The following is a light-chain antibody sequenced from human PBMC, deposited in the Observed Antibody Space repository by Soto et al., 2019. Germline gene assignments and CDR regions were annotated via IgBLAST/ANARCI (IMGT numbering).Light chain of an antibody. V-gene: IGKV1-39*01. CDR2: AAS. J-gene: IGKJ5*01. Sequence: DIRMAQSPSALSASVADRVIITCRASQSISNHLNWYQQKPGKAPKLLIFAASSLQGGVPSRFSGSRSGPDFTLTISSLQPEDFATYYCQQYGSSPITFGQGTRLEIK. CDR1: QSISNH. CDR3: QQYGSSPIT.